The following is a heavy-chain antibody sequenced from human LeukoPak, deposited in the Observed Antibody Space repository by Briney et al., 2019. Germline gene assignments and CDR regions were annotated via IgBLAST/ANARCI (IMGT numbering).Heavy chain of an antibody. V-gene: IGHV1-8*01. J-gene: IGHJ6*02. D-gene: IGHD3-10*01. CDR3: ARGSSGGALLPVLLWTRYYYYGMDV. CDR1: GYTFTSYD. CDR2: MNPNSGNT. Sequence: ASVKVSCKASGYTFTSYDINWVRQATGQGLEWMGWMNPNSGNTGYAQKFQGRVTMTRNTSISTAYMELSSLRSEDTAVYYCARGSSGGALLPVLLWTRYYYYGMDVWGQGTTVTVSS.